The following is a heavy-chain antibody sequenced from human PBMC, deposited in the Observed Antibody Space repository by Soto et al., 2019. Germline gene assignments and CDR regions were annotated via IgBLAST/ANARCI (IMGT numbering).Heavy chain of an antibody. CDR3: AHKHDATWLFDY. Sequence: QITLKESGPTLVKPTQTLTLTCTFSGFSLTSGGVGVAWIRQPPGKAPEWLALIYGDDDKRFRPSLKNRLSITRDNSRNEVVLKMTKMDPVDTATFFCAHKHDATWLFDYWGQGSLVTVSP. CDR2: IYGDDDK. V-gene: IGHV2-5*02. CDR1: GFSLTSGGVG. J-gene: IGHJ4*02. D-gene: IGHD5-12*01.